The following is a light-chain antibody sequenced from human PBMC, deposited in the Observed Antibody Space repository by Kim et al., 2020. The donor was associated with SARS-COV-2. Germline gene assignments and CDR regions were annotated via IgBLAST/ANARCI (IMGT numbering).Light chain of an antibody. CDR1: PDIKDN. J-gene: IGKJ5*01. V-gene: IGKV1-16*02. CDR3: QQYQSYPVT. CDR2: AAS. Sequence: ASVGERVTMTCRARPDIKDNLVWFQQKPGKAPRSLIYAASSLQSGVPSKFRGSGSGTDFTLTIRSLQPEDFATYYCQQYQSYPVTFGQGTRLEIK.